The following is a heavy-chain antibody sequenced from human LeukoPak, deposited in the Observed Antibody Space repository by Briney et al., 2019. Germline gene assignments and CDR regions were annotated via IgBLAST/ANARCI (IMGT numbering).Heavy chain of an antibody. D-gene: IGHD3-10*01. V-gene: IGHV3-7*01. CDR3: ARDLTIMNYYGSGS. CDR1: GFTFSSYW. CDR2: IKQDGSEK. J-gene: IGHJ4*02. Sequence: GGSLRLSCAASGFTFSSYWMSWVRQAPGKGLEWVANIKQDGSEKYYVDSVKGRFTISRDNAKNSLYLQMNSLRAEDTAVYYCARDLTIMNYYGSGSWGQGTLVTVSS.